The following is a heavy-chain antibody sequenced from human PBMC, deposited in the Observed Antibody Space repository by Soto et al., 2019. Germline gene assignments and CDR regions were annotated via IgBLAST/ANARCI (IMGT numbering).Heavy chain of an antibody. CDR1: GGTFSSYA. CDR3: ASRLYHPDAFDI. V-gene: IGHV1-69*12. Sequence: QVQLVQSGAEVKKPGSSVKVSCKASGGTFSSYAISWVRQAPGQGLEWMGGIIPIFGTANYAQKFQGRVMISAXXSTSTAYMELSSLRSEDTAVYYCASRLYHPDAFDIWGQGTMVTVSS. J-gene: IGHJ3*02. CDR2: IIPIFGTA. D-gene: IGHD3-16*02.